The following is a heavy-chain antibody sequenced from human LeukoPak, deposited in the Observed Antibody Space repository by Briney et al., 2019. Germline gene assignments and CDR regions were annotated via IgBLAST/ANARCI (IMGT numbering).Heavy chain of an antibody. CDR3: ARDRAIVGATYYYYYGMDV. D-gene: IGHD1-26*01. V-gene: IGHV1-2*02. J-gene: IGHJ6*02. Sequence: ASVKVSCKASGYTFTGYYMHWVRQAPGQGLEWMGWINPNSGGTNYAQKLQGRVTMTTDTSTSTAYMELRSLRSDDTAVYYCARDRAIVGATYYYYYGMDVWGQGTTVTVSS. CDR1: GYTFTGYY. CDR2: INPNSGGT.